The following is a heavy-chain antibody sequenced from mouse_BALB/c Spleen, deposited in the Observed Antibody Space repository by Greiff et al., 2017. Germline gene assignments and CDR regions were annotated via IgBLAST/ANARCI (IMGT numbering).Heavy chain of an antibody. Sequence: EVQLQESGGGLVKPGGSLKLSCAASGFTFSSYTMSWVRQTPEKRLEWVATISSGGSYTYYPDSVKGRFTISRDNAKNTLYLQMSSLKSEDTAMYYCTRDRYDAMDYWGQGTSVTVSS. CDR1: GFTFSSYT. CDR2: ISSGGSYT. J-gene: IGHJ4*01. CDR3: TRDRYDAMDY. V-gene: IGHV5-6-4*01.